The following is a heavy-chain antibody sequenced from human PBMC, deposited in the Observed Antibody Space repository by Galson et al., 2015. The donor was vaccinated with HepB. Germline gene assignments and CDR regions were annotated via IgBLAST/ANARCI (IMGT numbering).Heavy chain of an antibody. CDR2: ISSSSSYI. J-gene: IGHJ4*02. CDR3: ATLGGSIAAANDY. D-gene: IGHD6-13*01. CDR1: GFTFSSYS. V-gene: IGHV3-21*01. Sequence: SLRLSCAASGFTFSSYSMNWVRQAPGKGLEWVSSISSSSSYIYYADSVKGRFTISRDNAKNSLYLQMNSLRAEDTAVYYCATLGGSIAAANDYWGQGTLVTVSS.